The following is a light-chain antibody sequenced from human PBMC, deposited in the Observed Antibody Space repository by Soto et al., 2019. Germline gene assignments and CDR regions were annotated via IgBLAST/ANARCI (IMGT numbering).Light chain of an antibody. CDR3: RQNKNGPLL. Sequence: EIVMTQSPATLSVSPGESATLSCRASQNVWGNLAWYQQKPGQAPRLLIYGASSRATGFPARFSGSGSGTVFTLPINPLLSEVFAFYYCRQNKNGPLLFGGGNKV. CDR1: QNVWGN. J-gene: IGKJ4*01. V-gene: IGKV3-15*01. CDR2: GAS.